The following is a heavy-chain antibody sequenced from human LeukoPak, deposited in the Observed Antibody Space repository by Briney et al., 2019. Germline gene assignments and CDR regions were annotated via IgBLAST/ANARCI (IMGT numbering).Heavy chain of an antibody. CDR3: ARDLVAAALGLDY. V-gene: IGHV1-2*02. CDR2: INPNSGGT. Sequence: ASVKVSCKASGYTFTSYDINWVRQATGQGLEWMGWINPNSGGTNYAQKFQGRVTMTRDTSISTAYMELSRLRSDDTAVYYCARDLVAAALGLDYWGQGTLVTVSS. CDR1: GYTFTSYD. D-gene: IGHD6-13*01. J-gene: IGHJ4*02.